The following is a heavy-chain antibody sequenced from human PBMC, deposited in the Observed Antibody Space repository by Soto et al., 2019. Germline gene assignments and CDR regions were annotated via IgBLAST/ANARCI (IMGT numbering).Heavy chain of an antibody. Sequence: PGGSLRLSCAASGFTFSSYSMNWVRQAPGKGLEWVSSISSSSSYIYYADSVKGRFTISRDNAKNSLYLQMNSLRAEDTAVYYCARDHGYYYYYYGMDVWGQGTTVTVSS. J-gene: IGHJ6*02. CDR2: ISSSSSYI. V-gene: IGHV3-21*01. CDR3: ARDHGYYYYYYGMDV. CDR1: GFTFSSYS.